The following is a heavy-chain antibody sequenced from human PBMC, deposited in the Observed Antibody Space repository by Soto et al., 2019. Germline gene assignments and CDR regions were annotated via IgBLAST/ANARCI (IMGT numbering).Heavy chain of an antibody. J-gene: IGHJ4*02. CDR3: TRVGYSSSWPFDS. CDR2: LKTNTEGGTT. Sequence: EVQLVESGGGLVKPGGSLRLSCAASGFTFTNAWMNWVRQAQGEGLEWVARLKTNTEGGTTDYAAPVKGRFTISRDESKKMLYMQMTNLNTEDGAVYYCTRVGYSSSWPFDSWGQGTLVTVSS. V-gene: IGHV3-15*07. CDR1: GFTFTNAW. D-gene: IGHD6-13*01.